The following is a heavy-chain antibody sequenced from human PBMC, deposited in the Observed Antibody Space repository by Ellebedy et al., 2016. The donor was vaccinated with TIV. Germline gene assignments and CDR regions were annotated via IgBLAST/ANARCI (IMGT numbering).Heavy chain of an antibody. Sequence: MPGGSLRPSCIVSGDSISSTNYFWGWIRQSPGKGLEWIGSLNYGGESYFAPSLKSRVTMSLDTSKNQFSLRLTSVTAADTAVYYCAREPRIPEVGFPEDAFDIWGQGAMVTVSS. J-gene: IGHJ3*02. V-gene: IGHV4-39*07. D-gene: IGHD6-13*01. CDR3: AREPRIPEVGFPEDAFDI. CDR2: LNYGGES. CDR1: GDSISSTNYF.